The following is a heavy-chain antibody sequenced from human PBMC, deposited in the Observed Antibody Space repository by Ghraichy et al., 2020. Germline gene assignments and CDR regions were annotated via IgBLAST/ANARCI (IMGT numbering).Heavy chain of an antibody. CDR1: GFTFSSYS. CDR2: ISSSSSYI. CDR3: ARGDSGGSGYDHYYYYGMDV. J-gene: IGHJ6*02. Sequence: GGSLRLSCAASGFTFSSYSMNWVRQAPGKGLEWVSSISSSSSYIYYADSVKGRFTISRDNAKNSLYLQMNSLRAEDTAVYYCARGDSGGSGYDHYYYYGMDVWGQGTTVTVSS. D-gene: IGHD5-12*01. V-gene: IGHV3-21*01.